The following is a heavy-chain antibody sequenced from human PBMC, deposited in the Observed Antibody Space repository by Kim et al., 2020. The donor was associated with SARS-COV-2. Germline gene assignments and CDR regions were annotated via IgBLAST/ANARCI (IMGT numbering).Heavy chain of an antibody. Sequence: SETLSLTCTVSGGSISSSSYYWGWIRQPPGKGLEWIGSIYYSGSTYYNPSLKSRVTISVDTSKNQFSLKLSSVTAADTAVYYCASWGVAAADNWFDPWGQGTLVTVSS. CDR2: IYYSGST. D-gene: IGHD6-13*01. CDR1: GGSISSSSYY. CDR3: ASWGVAAADNWFDP. V-gene: IGHV4-39*07. J-gene: IGHJ5*02.